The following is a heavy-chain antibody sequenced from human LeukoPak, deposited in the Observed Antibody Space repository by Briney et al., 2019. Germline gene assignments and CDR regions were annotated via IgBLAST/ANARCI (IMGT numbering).Heavy chain of an antibody. CDR3: ARHIHSARLPWKVLPITLSLDS. D-gene: IGHD2/OR15-2a*01. J-gene: IGHJ4*02. CDR2: IYPGDSDT. CDR1: GSIFTNYW. Sequence: GESLKISCKASGSIFTNYWIGWVRQRPGKGLEWMGIIYPGDSDTTYSPSFQGLVTISADKSITTAYLQWSSLMASDTAVYYCARHIHSARLPWKVLPITLSLDSWGQGTLVTVSS. V-gene: IGHV5-51*01.